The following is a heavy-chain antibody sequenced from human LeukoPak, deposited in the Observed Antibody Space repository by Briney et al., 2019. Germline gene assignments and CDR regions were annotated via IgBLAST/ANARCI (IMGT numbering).Heavy chain of an antibody. CDR1: GYTFTGYY. CDR2: INPNSGGT. D-gene: IGHD3-3*01. V-gene: IGHV1-2*02. J-gene: IGHJ5*02. CDR3: AAELKVGDVYFDP. Sequence: ASVKVSCKASGYTFTGYYIHWVRQAPGQGLEWMGWINPNSGGTNYAQKFQGRVTMTRDTSISTAYMEVSSLTSEDTATYYCAAELKVGDVYFDPWGQGTLVTVSS.